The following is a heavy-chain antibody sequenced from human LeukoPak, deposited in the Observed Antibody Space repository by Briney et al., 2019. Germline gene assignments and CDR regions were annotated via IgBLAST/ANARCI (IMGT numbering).Heavy chain of an antibody. D-gene: IGHD2-15*01. V-gene: IGHV3-30*03. J-gene: IGHJ4*02. CDR3: ARDRGVVAAFDY. CDR2: ISHDGNNK. CDR1: GFPFSDYG. Sequence: PGGSLRLSCAASGFPFSDYGMYWVRQAPGKRLERLAVISHDGNNKYYADSVKGRITISRDNSMNTLYLQMNSLRAEDTAVYYCARDRGVVAAFDYWGQGTLVTVSS.